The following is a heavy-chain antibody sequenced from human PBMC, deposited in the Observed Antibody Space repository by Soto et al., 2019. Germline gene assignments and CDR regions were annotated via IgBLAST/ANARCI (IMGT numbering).Heavy chain of an antibody. D-gene: IGHD6-13*01. Sequence: ASVKVSCTASGYTFTSYAMHWVRQAPGQRLEWMGWINAGNGNTKHSQKLQGRVTITRDTSASTAYMELSSLRSEDTAVYYCARDVAAADYWGQGTPVTVSS. V-gene: IGHV1-3*01. CDR3: ARDVAAADY. J-gene: IGHJ4*02. CDR2: INAGNGNT. CDR1: GYTFTSYA.